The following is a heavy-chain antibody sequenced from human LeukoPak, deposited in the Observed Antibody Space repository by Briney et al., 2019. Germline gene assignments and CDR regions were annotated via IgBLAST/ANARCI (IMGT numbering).Heavy chain of an antibody. V-gene: IGHV4-59*11. CDR1: GVSISSHY. Sequence: SETLSLTCTVSGVSISSHYWSWIRQSPGKGREWIGYIFNRGSTNYSPSLKSRVAMSVDASKNQFSLKLSSVTAADTAVYYCPRDTAIFEYWGQGTLVSASS. D-gene: IGHD5-18*01. CDR3: PRDTAIFEY. CDR2: IFNRGST. J-gene: IGHJ4*02.